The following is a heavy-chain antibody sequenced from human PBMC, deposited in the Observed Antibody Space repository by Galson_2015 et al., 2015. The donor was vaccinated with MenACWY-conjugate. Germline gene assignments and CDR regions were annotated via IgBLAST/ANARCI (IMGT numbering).Heavy chain of an antibody. D-gene: IGHD4-17*01. CDR1: EFTFSTFW. CDR3: ATSTGTTDLQPFDY. V-gene: IGHV3-7*03. Sequence: SLRLSCAASEFTFSTFWMSWVRQAPGKGLEWVAIIEPDGSDTYYVDSVKGRFTISRDNAKNSLYLQMNSLRAEDTAVYYCATSTGTTDLQPFDYWGQGTLVTVSS. CDR2: IEPDGSDT. J-gene: IGHJ4*02.